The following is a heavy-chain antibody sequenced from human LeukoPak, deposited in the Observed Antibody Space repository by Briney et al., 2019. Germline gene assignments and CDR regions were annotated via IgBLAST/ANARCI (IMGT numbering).Heavy chain of an antibody. Sequence: ASETLSLTCTVSGGSISSYYWSWIRQPPGKGLEWIGYIYYSGSTNYNPSLKSRVTISVDTSKNQFSLKLSSVTAADTAVYYCAKEKIPGEWLAYYFDYWGQGTLVTVSS. V-gene: IGHV4-59*01. CDR3: AKEKIPGEWLAYYFDY. CDR1: GGSISSYY. CDR2: IYYSGST. J-gene: IGHJ4*02. D-gene: IGHD6-19*01.